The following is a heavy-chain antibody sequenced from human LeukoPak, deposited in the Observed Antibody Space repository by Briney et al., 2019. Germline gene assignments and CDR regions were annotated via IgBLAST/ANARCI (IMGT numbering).Heavy chain of an antibody. V-gene: IGHV1-46*01. CDR2: INPSGGST. D-gene: IGHD2-21*02. CDR3: AEGDDAFDI. J-gene: IGHJ3*02. CDR1: GYTFTSYY. Sequence: EASVKVSCKASGYTFTSYYMHWVRQAPGQGLEWMGIINPSGGSTSYAQKFQDRVTITRDRSMSTAYMELSSLRSEDTAMYYCAEGDDAFDIWGQGTMVTVSS.